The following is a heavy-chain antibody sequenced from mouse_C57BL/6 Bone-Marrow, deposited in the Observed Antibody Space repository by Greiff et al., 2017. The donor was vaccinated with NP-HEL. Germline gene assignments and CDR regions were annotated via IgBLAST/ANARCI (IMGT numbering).Heavy chain of an antibody. CDR2: INPNNGGT. CDR1: GYTFTDYN. Sequence: EVQLQQSGPELVKPGASVKMSCKASGYTFTDYNMHWVKQSHGKSLEWIGYINPNNGGTSYNQKFKGKATLTVNKSSSTAYMELRSLTSEDSAVYYCASGYNDYDGMDYWGQGTSVTVSS. V-gene: IGHV1-22*01. D-gene: IGHD2-4*01. J-gene: IGHJ4*01. CDR3: ASGYNDYDGMDY.